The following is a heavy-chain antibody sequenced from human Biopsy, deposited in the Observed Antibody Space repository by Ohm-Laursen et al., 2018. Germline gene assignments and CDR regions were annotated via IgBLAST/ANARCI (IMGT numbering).Heavy chain of an antibody. D-gene: IGHD2/OR15-2a*01. J-gene: IGHJ6*02. CDR3: ARATNSTGWPYYYFYGMDV. CDR2: IYHNGRT. CDR1: GYSISRGYY. V-gene: IGHV4-38-2*01. Sequence: SDTLSLTCDVSGYSISRGYYWGWIRQPPGKGLEWIGSIYHNGRTHDNASLKSRVTISVDTSKNQISLKMNSVTAADTAVYYCARATNSTGWPYYYFYGMDVWGQGTTVTVSS.